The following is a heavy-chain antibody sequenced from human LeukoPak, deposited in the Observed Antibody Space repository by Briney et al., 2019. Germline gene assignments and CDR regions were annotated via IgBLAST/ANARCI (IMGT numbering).Heavy chain of an antibody. J-gene: IGHJ4*02. Sequence: PGGSLRLSCAASGFTFSSYSMNWVRQAPGKGLEWVSAISGSGGSTYYADSVKGRFTISRDSSKNTLYLQMNSLRAEDTAVYYCAKYSSGYYGYWGQGTLVTVSS. CDR1: GFTFSSYS. D-gene: IGHD3-22*01. CDR2: ISGSGGST. CDR3: AKYSSGYYGY. V-gene: IGHV3-23*01.